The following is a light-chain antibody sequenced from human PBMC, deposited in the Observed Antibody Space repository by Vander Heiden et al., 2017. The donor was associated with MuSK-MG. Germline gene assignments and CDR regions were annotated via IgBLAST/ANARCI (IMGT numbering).Light chain of an antibody. V-gene: IGKV3-11*01. CDR3: QQRDNWPLLT. J-gene: IGKJ4*01. Sequence: EIVLTQSPATLSLSPGERATLSCRASQSVSNFLAWYQQKPGQTPRLLIYDASNRATGIPARFSGSGSGTDFTLTISSLEPEDFAVYYCQQRDNWPLLTFGGGTKVEIK. CDR2: DAS. CDR1: QSVSNF.